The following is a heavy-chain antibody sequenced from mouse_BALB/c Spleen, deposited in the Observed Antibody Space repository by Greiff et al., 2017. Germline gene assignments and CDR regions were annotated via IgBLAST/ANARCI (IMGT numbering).Heavy chain of an antibody. CDR3: ARGGDYDVVAY. Sequence: EVKLMESGGGLVKPGGSLKLSCAASGFTFSSYAMSWVRQTPEKRLEWVASISSGGSTYYPASVKGRFTISRDNARNILYLQMSSLRSEDTAMYYCARGGDYDVVAYWGQGTLVTVSA. V-gene: IGHV5-6-5*01. CDR2: ISSGGST. D-gene: IGHD2-4*01. J-gene: IGHJ3*01. CDR1: GFTFSSYA.